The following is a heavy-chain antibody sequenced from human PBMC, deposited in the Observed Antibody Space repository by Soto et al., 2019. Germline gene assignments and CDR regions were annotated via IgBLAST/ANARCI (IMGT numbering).Heavy chain of an antibody. J-gene: IGHJ4*02. CDR1: GFTFSSYS. Sequence: EVQLVESGGGLVQPGGSLRLSCAASGFTFSSYSMNWVRQAPGKGLEWVSYISSSSSTIYYADSVKGRFTISRDNAKNSLDLQMNSLRAEDTAVYYCARDFYGSGSYLAALDYWGQGTLVTVSS. CDR2: ISSSSSTI. V-gene: IGHV3-48*01. CDR3: ARDFYGSGSYLAALDY. D-gene: IGHD3-10*01.